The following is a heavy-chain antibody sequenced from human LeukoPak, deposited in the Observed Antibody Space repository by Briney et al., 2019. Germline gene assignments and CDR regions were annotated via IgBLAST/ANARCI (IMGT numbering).Heavy chain of an antibody. V-gene: IGHV3-23*01. J-gene: IGHJ4*02. CDR2: IRGSGGST. CDR1: GFTFSSYA. Sequence: GGSLRLSCAASGFTFSSYAMTWVRQAPGKGLEWVSAIRGSGGSTTYADSVKGRFSISRDNSNNTLYLQMNSLRAEDTAVYYCAKSFPLDSSGYWPYYFDYWGQGTLVTVSS. D-gene: IGHD3-22*01. CDR3: AKSFPLDSSGYWPYYFDY.